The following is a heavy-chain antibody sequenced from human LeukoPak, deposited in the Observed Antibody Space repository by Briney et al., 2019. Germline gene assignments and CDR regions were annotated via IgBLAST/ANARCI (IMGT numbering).Heavy chain of an antibody. CDR3: ARGREYMYYYGSGSYAGSWFDP. D-gene: IGHD3-10*01. J-gene: IGHJ5*02. CDR2: INHSGST. Sequence: PSETLSLTCAVYGGFFSGYYWSWIRQPPGKGLEWIGEINHSGSTNYNPSLKSRVTISVDTSKNQCSLKLSSVTAADTAVYYCARGREYMYYYGSGSYAGSWFDPWGQGTLVTVSS. CDR1: GGFFSGYY. V-gene: IGHV4-34*01.